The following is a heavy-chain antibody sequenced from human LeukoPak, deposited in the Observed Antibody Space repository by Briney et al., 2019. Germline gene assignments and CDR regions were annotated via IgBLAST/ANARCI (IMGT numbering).Heavy chain of an antibody. CDR2: IFYIGST. CDR3: ARDRIAARELDY. CDR1: GGSIGSYY. J-gene: IGHJ4*02. D-gene: IGHD6-6*01. Sequence: SETLSLTCTVSGGSIGSYYWSWIRQPPGKGLEWIGYIFYIGSTNYNPSLKSRVTISLDTSKNQFSLKLRSVTAADTAIYYCARDRIAARELDYWGQGTLVTVSS. V-gene: IGHV4-59*01.